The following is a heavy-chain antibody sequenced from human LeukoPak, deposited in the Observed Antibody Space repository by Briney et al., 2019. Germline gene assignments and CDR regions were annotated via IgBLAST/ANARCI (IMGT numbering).Heavy chain of an antibody. J-gene: IGHJ2*01. V-gene: IGHV4-59*01. CDR2: IYYSGST. D-gene: IGHD6-19*01. CDR3: ARVITPEEWLVPRYFDL. Sequence: SETLSLTCTVSGGSISSYYWSWIRQPPGEGLEWIGYIYYSGSTNYNPSLKSRVTISVDTSKNQFSLKLSSVTAADTAVYYCARVITPEEWLVPRYFDLWGRGTLVTVSS. CDR1: GGSISSYY.